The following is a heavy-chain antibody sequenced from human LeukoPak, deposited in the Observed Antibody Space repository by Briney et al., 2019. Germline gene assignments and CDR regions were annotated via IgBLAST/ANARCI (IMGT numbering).Heavy chain of an antibody. D-gene: IGHD3-22*01. CDR1: GVTFSNGW. CDR2: IKSKRDGGTT. Sequence: PGGSLRLSCAVSGVTFSNGWMSWVRQALGKGLEWVGRIKSKRDGGTTDYAAPVNGRFTISRDDSKNTLYLQMNSLKTEDTAVYYCTTEYYYDSSGLFDYWGQGTLVTVSS. J-gene: IGHJ4*02. V-gene: IGHV3-15*01. CDR3: TTEYYYDSSGLFDY.